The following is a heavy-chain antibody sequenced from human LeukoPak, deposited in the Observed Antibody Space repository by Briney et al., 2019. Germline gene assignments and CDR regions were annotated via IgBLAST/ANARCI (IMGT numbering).Heavy chain of an antibody. CDR2: INTYSANT. J-gene: IGHJ4*02. CDR1: GYTFNNHD. V-gene: IGHV1-18*01. D-gene: IGHD3-16*01. Sequence: GASVKVSCKASGYTFNNHDINWVRQAPGRGLEWMGWINTYSANTNYAQEFQDRVIMTTDTSTSTAYMELRSLRSDDTAVYYCARGHMITFGVYLDYWGQGTLVTVSS. CDR3: ARGHMITFGVYLDY.